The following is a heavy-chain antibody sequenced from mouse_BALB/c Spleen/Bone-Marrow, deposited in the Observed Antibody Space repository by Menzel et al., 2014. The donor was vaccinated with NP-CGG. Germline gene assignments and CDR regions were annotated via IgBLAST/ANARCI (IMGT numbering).Heavy chain of an antibody. V-gene: IGHV14-3*02. D-gene: IGHD1-1*01. CDR3: ARYYYGSSLFDY. Sequence: VQLQQPGAELVKPGASVKLSCTASGFNIKDTYMHWVKQRPEQGLEWIGRIDPANGNTKYDPKFQGKATITADTSSNTAYLQLSSLTSEDIAVYYCARYYYGSSLFDYWGQGTTLTVSS. CDR1: GFNIKDTY. J-gene: IGHJ2*01. CDR2: IDPANGNT.